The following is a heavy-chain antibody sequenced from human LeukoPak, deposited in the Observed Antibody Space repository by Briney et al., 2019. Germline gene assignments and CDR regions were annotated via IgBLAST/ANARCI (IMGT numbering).Heavy chain of an antibody. D-gene: IGHD6-13*01. CDR3: ATERDSSWTFDS. V-gene: IGHV3-21*01. Sequence: MAGGSLRLSCAASGFTFSSYSMNWVRQAPGKGLEWVSSISSSSTYIYYADSVKGRFTISRDNAKNSLYLQMNSLRAEDTAVYYCATERDSSWTFDSWGQGTLVTVSS. J-gene: IGHJ4*02. CDR2: ISSSSTYI. CDR1: GFTFSSYS.